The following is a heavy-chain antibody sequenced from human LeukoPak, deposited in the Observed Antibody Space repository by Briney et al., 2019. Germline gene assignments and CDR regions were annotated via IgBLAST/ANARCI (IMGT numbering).Heavy chain of an antibody. CDR1: GFSFRTYG. Sequence: GGSLRLSCAASGFSFRTYGMHWVRQAPGKGLEWVAFIRNDGSNKYYADSVKGRFTISRDNSKNTLYLQMNSLRAEDTAVYCCAIGRPSMHDAFDIWGQGTMVTVSS. CDR3: AIGRPSMHDAFDI. J-gene: IGHJ3*02. V-gene: IGHV3-30*02. CDR2: IRNDGSNK. D-gene: IGHD2/OR15-2a*01.